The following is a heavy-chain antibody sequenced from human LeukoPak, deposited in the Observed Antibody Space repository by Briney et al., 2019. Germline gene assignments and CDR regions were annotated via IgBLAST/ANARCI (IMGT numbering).Heavy chain of an antibody. CDR3: AKDQATWLLGELSLFDY. CDR1: GFTFSSYA. CDR2: ISGSGGST. D-gene: IGHD3-16*02. J-gene: IGHJ4*02. Sequence: PGGSLRLSCAASGFTFSSYAMSWVRQAPGKGLGWVSAISGSGGSTYYADSVKGRFTISRDNSKNTLYLQMNSLRAEDTAVYYCAKDQATWLLGELSLFDYWVQGTLVTVSS. V-gene: IGHV3-23*01.